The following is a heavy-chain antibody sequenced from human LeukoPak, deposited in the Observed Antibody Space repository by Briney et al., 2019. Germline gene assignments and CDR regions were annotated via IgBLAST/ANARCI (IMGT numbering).Heavy chain of an antibody. D-gene: IGHD6-19*01. CDR3: ARDLGSGWYSSLGLDY. J-gene: IGHJ4*02. CDR2: ISSSSSYI. CDR1: GFTFSSYS. V-gene: IGHV3-21*01. Sequence: GGSLRLSCAASGFTFSSYSMNWVRQAPGKGLEWVSSISSSSSYIYYADSVKGRFTISRDNAKNSLYLQMNSLRAEDTAVYYCARDLGSGWYSSLGLDYWGQGTLVTVSS.